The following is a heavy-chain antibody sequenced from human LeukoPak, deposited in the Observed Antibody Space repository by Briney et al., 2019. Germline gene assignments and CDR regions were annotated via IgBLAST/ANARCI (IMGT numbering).Heavy chain of an antibody. D-gene: IGHD1-14*01. CDR1: GGSISIYY. CDR3: ARDKPEDNAFDI. Sequence: PSETLSLTCTVSGGSISIYYWSWIRQPPGKGLEWIGYIYYSGSTNYNPSLKSRVTISVDTSKNQFSLKLSSVTAADTAVYYCARDKPEDNAFDIWGQGTMVTVSP. J-gene: IGHJ3*02. V-gene: IGHV4-59*01. CDR2: IYYSGST.